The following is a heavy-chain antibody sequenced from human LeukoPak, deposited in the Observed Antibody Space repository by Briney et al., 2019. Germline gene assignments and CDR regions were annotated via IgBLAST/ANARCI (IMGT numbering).Heavy chain of an antibody. J-gene: IGHJ4*02. CDR2: ISGSGGST. CDR3: AKDPTLLWFGELSYFDY. CDR1: GFTFSSHA. D-gene: IGHD3-10*01. Sequence: GGSLRLSCAASGFTFSSHAMNWVRQAPGKGLEWVSAISGSGGSTYYADSVKGRFTISRDNSKNTLYLQMNSLRAEDTAVYYCAKDPTLLWFGELSYFDYWGQGTLVTVSS. V-gene: IGHV3-23*01.